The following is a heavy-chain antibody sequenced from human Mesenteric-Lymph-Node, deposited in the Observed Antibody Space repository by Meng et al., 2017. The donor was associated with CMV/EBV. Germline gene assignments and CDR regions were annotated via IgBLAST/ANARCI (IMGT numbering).Heavy chain of an antibody. J-gene: IGHJ4*02. CDR2: ISWNSGSI. CDR1: GFTVSSNY. D-gene: IGHD2-2*01. CDR3: AKDSRESSTSLGLDY. V-gene: IGHV3-9*01. Sequence: SLKISCAASGFTVSSNYMSWVRQAPGKGLEWVSGISWNSGSIGYADSVKGRFTISRDNAKNSLYLQMNSLRAEDTALYYCAKDSRESSTSLGLDYWGQGTLVTVSS.